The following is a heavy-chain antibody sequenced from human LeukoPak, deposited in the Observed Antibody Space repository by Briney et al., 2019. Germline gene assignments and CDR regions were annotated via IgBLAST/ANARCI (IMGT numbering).Heavy chain of an antibody. D-gene: IGHD4-11*01. J-gene: IGHJ4*02. CDR2: ISSSGSTI. CDR1: GFTFSSYE. CDR3: AREVTPYYFDY. V-gene: IGHV3-48*03. Sequence: GGTLRLSCAASGFTFSSYEINWVRQAPGKGLEWVSYISSSGSTIKYADSVKGRFTISRDNSKNTLYLQMNSLRAEDTAVYYCAREVTPYYFDYWGQGTLVTVSS.